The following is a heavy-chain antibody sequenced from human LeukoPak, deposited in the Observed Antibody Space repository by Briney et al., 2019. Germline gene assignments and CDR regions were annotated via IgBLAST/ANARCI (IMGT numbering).Heavy chain of an antibody. J-gene: IGHJ4*02. CDR1: GFTFSDYG. V-gene: IGHV3-23*01. Sequence: PGGTLRLSCAVSGFTFSDYGMTWVRQAPGKGLEWVSAISGSSGSTYYADSVKGRFTISRDNSKNTLYLQMNSLRAEDTAVYYCAKRLRDGYNSPIDYWGQGILVTVSS. D-gene: IGHD5-24*01. CDR2: ISGSSGST. CDR3: AKRLRDGYNSPIDY.